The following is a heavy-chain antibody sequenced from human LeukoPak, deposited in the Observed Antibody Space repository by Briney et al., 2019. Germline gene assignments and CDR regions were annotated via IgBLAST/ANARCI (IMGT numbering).Heavy chain of an antibody. CDR3: TTYYYDSTSDFGY. Sequence: GGSLRLSCAASGFTFSNAWMSWVRQAPGKGLEWVGRIKSKTDGGTTDYAAPVIGRFTISRDDSKNTQYLQMNSLKTEDTAVYYCTTYYYDSTSDFGYWGQGTLVTVSS. J-gene: IGHJ4*02. CDR1: GFTFSNAW. CDR2: IKSKTDGGTT. D-gene: IGHD3-22*01. V-gene: IGHV3-15*01.